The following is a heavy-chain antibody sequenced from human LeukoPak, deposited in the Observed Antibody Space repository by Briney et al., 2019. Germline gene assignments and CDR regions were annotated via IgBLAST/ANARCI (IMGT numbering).Heavy chain of an antibody. Sequence: SQTLSLTCTVSGGSISSGDYYWSWIRQPPGTGLEWIGEINHSGSTNYNPSLKSRVTISVDMSKNQFSLKLSSVTAADTAVYYCARGSSREYFFDYWGQETLVTVSS. J-gene: IGHJ4*02. D-gene: IGHD6-13*01. CDR3: ARGSSREYFFDY. CDR2: INHSGST. V-gene: IGHV4-30-4*01. CDR1: GGSISSGDYY.